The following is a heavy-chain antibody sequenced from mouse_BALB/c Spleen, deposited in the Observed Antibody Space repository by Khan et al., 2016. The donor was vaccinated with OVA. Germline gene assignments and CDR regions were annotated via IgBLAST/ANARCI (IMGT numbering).Heavy chain of an antibody. J-gene: IGHJ3*01. CDR3: AGNYDYDDGFTY. D-gene: IGHD2-4*01. V-gene: IGHV2-2*03. Sequence: VQLQESGPGLVQPSQSLSINCTVSGFSLTSYGVHWVRQSPGKGLEWLGVIRSGGSTDYNEDFISRLSISKDNSKSQVFFKMNSLQSNDTAIYYCAGNYDYDDGFTYWGQGTLVTVS. CDR2: IRSGGST. CDR1: GFSLTSYG.